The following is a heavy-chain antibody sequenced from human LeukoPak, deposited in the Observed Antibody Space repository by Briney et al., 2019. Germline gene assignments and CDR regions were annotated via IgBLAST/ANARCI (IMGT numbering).Heavy chain of an antibody. Sequence: GGSLRLSCVASGFTFSSSWMSWVRQAPGKGLEWVANIRKDGSDKYYVDSVKGRFTISRDNAKNSLYLQMNSLRTEDTAIYYCAPSAAAPGTDWGQGTLVTVSS. V-gene: IGHV3-7*02. J-gene: IGHJ4*02. CDR3: APSAAAPGTD. CDR1: GFTFSSSW. CDR2: IRKDGSDK. D-gene: IGHD6-13*01.